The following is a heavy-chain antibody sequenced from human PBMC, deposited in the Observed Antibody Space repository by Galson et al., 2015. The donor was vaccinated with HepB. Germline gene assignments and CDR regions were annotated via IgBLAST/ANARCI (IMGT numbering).Heavy chain of an antibody. CDR3: ARDGKQQLVLDY. J-gene: IGHJ4*02. V-gene: IGHV3-33*01. CDR1: GFTFSSYG. Sequence: SLRLSCAASGFTFSSYGMHWVRQAPGKGLEWVAVIWYDGSNEYYADSVKGRFTISRDNSKNTLYLQMNSLRAEDTAVYYCARDGKQQLVLDYWGQGTLVTVSS. CDR2: IWYDGSNE. D-gene: IGHD6-13*01.